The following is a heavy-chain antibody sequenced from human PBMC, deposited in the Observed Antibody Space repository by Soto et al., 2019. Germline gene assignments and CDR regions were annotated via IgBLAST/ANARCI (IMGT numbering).Heavy chain of an antibody. J-gene: IGHJ6*02. D-gene: IGHD3-3*01. CDR3: ARGEIFGVRKTYNCMDV. V-gene: IGHV1-69*13. Sequence: FSVKVSCKASGGTFSSYAISWVRQAPGQGLEWMGGIIPIFGTANYAQKFQSRVTITADESTSTAYMELSSLRSEDTAVYYCARGEIFGVRKTYNCMDVWGQGTTGTVSS. CDR1: GGTFSSYA. CDR2: IIPIFGTA.